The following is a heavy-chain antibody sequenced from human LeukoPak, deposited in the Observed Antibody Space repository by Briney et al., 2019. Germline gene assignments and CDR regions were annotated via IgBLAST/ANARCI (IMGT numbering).Heavy chain of an antibody. D-gene: IGHD3-10*01. J-gene: IGHJ4*02. CDR2: ISYDGSNK. Sequence: GRSLRLSCAASGFTFSSYAMHWVRQAPGKGLEWGAVISYDGSNKYYADSVKGRFTISRGNSKNTLYLQMNSLRAEDTAVYYCARDQLYYYGSGSLDYWGQGTLVTVSS. CDR1: GFTFSSYA. V-gene: IGHV3-30*04. CDR3: ARDQLYYYGSGSLDY.